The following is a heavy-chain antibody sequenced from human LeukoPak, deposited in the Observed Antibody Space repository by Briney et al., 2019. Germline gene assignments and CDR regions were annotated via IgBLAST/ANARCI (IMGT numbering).Heavy chain of an antibody. J-gene: IGHJ2*01. V-gene: IGHV3-21*01. CDR3: ARDGKADYYGSGNPPRYWYFDL. Sequence: GGSLRLSCAASGFTFSSYSMNWVRQAPGKGLEWVSSISSSGTYVYYADSVKGRFTISRDNAKNSLSLQMNSLRADDAAVYYCARDGKADYYGSGNPPRYWYFDLWGRGTLVTVSS. CDR1: GFTFSSYS. CDR2: ISSSGTYV. D-gene: IGHD3-10*01.